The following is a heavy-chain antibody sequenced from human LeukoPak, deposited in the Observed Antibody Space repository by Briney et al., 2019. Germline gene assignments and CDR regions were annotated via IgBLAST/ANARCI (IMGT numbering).Heavy chain of an antibody. D-gene: IGHD3-10*01. CDR3: AKFGTQSYYGSGIDF. CDR1: GYTFTTYG. V-gene: IGHV1-18*01. J-gene: IGHJ4*02. Sequence: ASVKVSCKASGYTFTTYGISWVRQAPGQGLEWMGWISPYSGSTNYAQKLQGRVTMTADTPTTTAYMELRSLRSDDTAVYYCAKFGTQSYYGSGIDFWGQGTLVTVSS. CDR2: ISPYSGST.